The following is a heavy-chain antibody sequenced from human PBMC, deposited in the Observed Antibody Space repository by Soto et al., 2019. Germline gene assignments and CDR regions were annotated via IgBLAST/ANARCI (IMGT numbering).Heavy chain of an antibody. J-gene: IGHJ6*02. Sequence: LKISCKGSGYNFTNYWIGWVHQMPGKGLEWMGIIYPGDSDTRYSPSFQGQVTISADKSISTAYLQWSSLKASDTAMYYCARHIPAGLSYYGMDIWGQGTTVTVSS. V-gene: IGHV5-51*07. D-gene: IGHD2-2*01. CDR3: ARHIPAGLSYYGMDI. CDR2: IYPGDSDT. CDR1: GYNFTNYW.